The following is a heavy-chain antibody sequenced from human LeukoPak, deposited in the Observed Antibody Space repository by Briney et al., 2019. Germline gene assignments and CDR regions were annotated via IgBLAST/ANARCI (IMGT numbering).Heavy chain of an antibody. D-gene: IGHD6-13*01. CDR1: GGSISSSSYY. CDR3: ARLPSSSWLNWFDP. V-gene: IGHV4-39*01. J-gene: IGHJ5*02. Sequence: SETLSLTCTVSGGSISSSSYYWGWIRQPPGKGLAWIGSIYYSGNTYYNPSLKSRVTISVDTSKSQFSLKLSSVTAADTAVYYCARLPSSSWLNWFDPWGQGTLVTVSS. CDR2: IYYSGNT.